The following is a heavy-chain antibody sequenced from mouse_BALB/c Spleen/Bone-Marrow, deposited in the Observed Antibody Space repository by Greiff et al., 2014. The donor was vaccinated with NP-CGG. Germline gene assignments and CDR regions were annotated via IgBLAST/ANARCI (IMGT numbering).Heavy chain of an antibody. CDR1: GYSFTSYY. V-gene: IGHV1-66*01. D-gene: IGHD2-4*01. CDR3: ARTRAYDYDGGFAY. CDR2: IFPGSGNT. Sequence: QVQLQQPGPELVKPGASVKISCKASGYSFTSYYIHWVKQRPGQGLEWIGWIFPGSGNTKYNEKFKGMATLTADTSSSTAYMQLSSLTSEDSAVYFCARTRAYDYDGGFAYWGQGTLVTVSA. J-gene: IGHJ3*01.